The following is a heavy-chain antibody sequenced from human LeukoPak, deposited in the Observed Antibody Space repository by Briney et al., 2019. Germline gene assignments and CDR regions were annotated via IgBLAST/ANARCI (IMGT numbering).Heavy chain of an antibody. J-gene: IGHJ3*02. CDR3: ARDLPQDIVATIGSSHAFDI. V-gene: IGHV4-59*12. CDR1: GGSLTYYY. CDR2: IYYSGST. D-gene: IGHD5-12*01. Sequence: SETLSLTCTVSGGSLTYYYWTWIRQPPGRRPEWIGFIYYSGSTNYNPSLESRVAFSVDTSKNQVSLQLNSVTAADTAVYYCARDLPQDIVATIGSSHAFDIWGQGTMVTVSS.